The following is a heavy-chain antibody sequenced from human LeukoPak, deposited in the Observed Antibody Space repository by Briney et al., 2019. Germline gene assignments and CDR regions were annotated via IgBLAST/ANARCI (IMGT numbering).Heavy chain of an antibody. D-gene: IGHD4-17*01. CDR2: INHSGST. Sequence: SSDTLSLTCAVYGVSFSGYYWSWIRQPPGKGLEWIGEINHSGSTNYNPSLKSRVTISVDTSKNQFSLKLSSVTAADTAVYYCTYGDYVVEDYWGQGTLVTVSS. CDR3: TYGDYVVEDY. J-gene: IGHJ4*02. CDR1: GVSFSGYY. V-gene: IGHV4-34*01.